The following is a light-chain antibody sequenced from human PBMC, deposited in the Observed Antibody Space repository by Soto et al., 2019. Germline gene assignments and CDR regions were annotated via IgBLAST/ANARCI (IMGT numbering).Light chain of an antibody. Sequence: DIQMTQSPSSLSASVGDRVTITCRASQSISSYLNWYQQKPGKAPKLLIYAASSLQSGVPSRFSGSGSWTDFTLTISSLQPEDFATYYCQQSYRTPPTFGQETRQEI. V-gene: IGKV1-39*01. CDR3: QQSYRTPPT. CDR2: AAS. J-gene: IGKJ5*01. CDR1: QSISSY.